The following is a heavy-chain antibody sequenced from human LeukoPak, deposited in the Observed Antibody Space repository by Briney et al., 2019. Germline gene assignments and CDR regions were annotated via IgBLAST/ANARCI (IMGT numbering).Heavy chain of an antibody. Sequence: GSSVKVSCKASGGTFSSYAISWVRQAPGQGLEWMGRIIPILGIANYAQKFQGRVTITADKSTSTAYMELSSLRSEDTTVYYCARYYYDSSGYYGAGGYWGQGTLVTVSS. CDR2: IIPILGIA. CDR3: ARYYYDSSGYYGAGGY. J-gene: IGHJ4*02. V-gene: IGHV1-69*04. D-gene: IGHD3-22*01. CDR1: GGTFSSYA.